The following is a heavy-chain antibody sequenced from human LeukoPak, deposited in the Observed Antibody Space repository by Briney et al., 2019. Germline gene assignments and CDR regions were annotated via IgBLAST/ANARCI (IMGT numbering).Heavy chain of an antibody. CDR3: ARSGYSYGRPDYFDY. Sequence: PGGSLRLSCAASGFTFSSYGMHWVRQAPGKGLEWVAVIWYDGSNKYYADSVKGRFTISRDNSKNTLYLQMNSLRAEDTAVYYCARSGYSYGRPDYFDYWGQGTLVTVSS. CDR2: IWYDGSNK. J-gene: IGHJ4*02. CDR1: GFTFSSYG. D-gene: IGHD5-18*01. V-gene: IGHV3-33*08.